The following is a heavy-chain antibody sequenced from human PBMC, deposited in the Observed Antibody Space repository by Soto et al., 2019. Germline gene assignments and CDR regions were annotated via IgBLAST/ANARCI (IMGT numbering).Heavy chain of an antibody. D-gene: IGHD6-13*01. CDR1: RFTFSSYS. CDR3: ARTALRRPIAASGDFDP. CDR2: ISYNGNDK. J-gene: IGHJ5*02. Sequence: GGSLRLSCAASRFTFSSYSMHWVRQAPGKGLEWVAVISYNGNDKFYADSVKGRFTISRDNSNNMLYLQMNSLRAEGTAVYYCARTALRRPIAASGDFDPWGQGTLVTVSS. V-gene: IGHV3-30-3*01.